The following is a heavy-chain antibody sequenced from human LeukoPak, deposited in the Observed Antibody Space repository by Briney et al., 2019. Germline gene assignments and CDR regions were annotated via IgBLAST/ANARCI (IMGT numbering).Heavy chain of an antibody. J-gene: IGHJ5*02. CDR1: GFTFGDYA. CDR2: IRSKAYGGTT. Sequence: PGRSLRLSCTASGFTFGDYAMSWFRQAPGKGLEWVGFIRSKAYGGTTEYAASVKGRFTISRDDSKSIAYLQMNSLRAEDTAVYYCARDRGREVGKNWNYRSWFDPWGQGTLVTVSS. CDR3: ARDRGREVGKNWNYRSWFDP. V-gene: IGHV3-49*03. D-gene: IGHD1-7*01.